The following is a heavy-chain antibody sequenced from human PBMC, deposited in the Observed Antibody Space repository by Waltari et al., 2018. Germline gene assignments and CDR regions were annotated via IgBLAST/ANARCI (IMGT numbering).Heavy chain of an antibody. J-gene: IGHJ4*02. CDR2: VSSSGSKV. D-gene: IGHD6-13*01. CDR3: ARDPGTSAGFDYFDY. V-gene: IGHV3-48*03. CDR1: GFTFSSYA. Sequence: EVQLVESGGGLVQPGGSLRLSCVASGFTFSSYAMNWVRQAPGKGLEWVSYVSSSGSKVHHADSVKARFTIFRDNAKNSLFLQMNSLRAEDTAVYYCARDPGTSAGFDYFDYWGQGTLVTVSS.